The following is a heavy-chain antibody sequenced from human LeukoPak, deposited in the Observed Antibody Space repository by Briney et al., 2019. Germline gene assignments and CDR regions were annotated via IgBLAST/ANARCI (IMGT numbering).Heavy chain of an antibody. J-gene: IGHJ4*02. V-gene: IGHV4-34*01. CDR1: GGSFSGYY. CDR2: INHSGST. Sequence: SETLSLTCAVYGGSFSGYYWSWIRQPPGKGLEWIGEINHSGSTNYNPSLKSRVTISVDTSKNQFSLKLSSVTAADTAVYYCARETRYGYSSGWYGYWGQGTLVTVSS. D-gene: IGHD6-19*01. CDR3: ARETRYGYSSGWYGY.